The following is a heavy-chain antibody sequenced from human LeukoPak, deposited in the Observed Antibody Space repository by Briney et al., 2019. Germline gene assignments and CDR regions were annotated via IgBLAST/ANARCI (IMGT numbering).Heavy chain of an antibody. D-gene: IGHD1-26*01. CDR1: GFTFSSYG. Sequence: PGGSLRLSCAASGFTFSSYGMHWARQAPGKGLEWVAVIWDDGSSKYYGDSVKGRFTISRDNSKNTLYLQMNSLRAEDTAVYYCAKPTRGSGSFLIDFWGQRTLVTVSS. CDR3: AKPTRGSGSFLIDF. J-gene: IGHJ4*02. CDR2: IWDDGSSK. V-gene: IGHV3-33*06.